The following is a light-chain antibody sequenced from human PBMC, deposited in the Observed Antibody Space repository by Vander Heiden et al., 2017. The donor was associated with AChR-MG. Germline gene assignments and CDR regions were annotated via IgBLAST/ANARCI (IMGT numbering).Light chain of an antibody. J-gene: IGLJ2*01. CDR1: SPNVGSNY. CDR3: AAWDDSLSGPV. V-gene: IGLV1-47*01. Sequence: QSVPTQPPSASGTPGQRVTISCSGSSPNVGSNYVYWYQQLPGTAPKLLIYRNNQRPSGVPDRFSGSTSGTSASLAISGLRSEDEADYYCAAWDDSLSGPVFGGGTKLTVL. CDR2: RNN.